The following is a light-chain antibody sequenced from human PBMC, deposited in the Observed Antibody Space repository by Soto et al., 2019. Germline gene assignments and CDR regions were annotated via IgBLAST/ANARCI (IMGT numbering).Light chain of an antibody. CDR2: AAS. V-gene: IGKV1-9*01. CDR1: QGISSS. Sequence: DIQLTQSPSFLSASVGDRVTITCRASQGISSSLAWFQQKPGKAPKLLIYAASTLQVGVPSRFSGGGSGTEFTLAISGLQPDDSATYYCLQHNTYPYTFGQGTKLEIK. J-gene: IGKJ2*01. CDR3: LQHNTYPYT.